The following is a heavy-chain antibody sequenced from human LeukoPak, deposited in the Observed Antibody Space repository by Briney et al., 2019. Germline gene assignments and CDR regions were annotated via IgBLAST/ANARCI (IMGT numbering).Heavy chain of an antibody. J-gene: IGHJ3*02. Sequence: PSESLSLTCIVSGGSISSYYWSWIRPPPGKGLEWFGYIYYSGSTNYNPSLKSRGTISVDTSKNQFSLKLSSVTAADMAVYYCARVRRPMVRGAHSDAFDIWGQGTMVTVSS. CDR1: GGSISSYY. D-gene: IGHD3-10*01. CDR3: ARVRRPMVRGAHSDAFDI. CDR2: IYYSGST. V-gene: IGHV4-59*01.